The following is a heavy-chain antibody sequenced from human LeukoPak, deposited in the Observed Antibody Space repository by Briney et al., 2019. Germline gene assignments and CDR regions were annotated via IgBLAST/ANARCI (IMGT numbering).Heavy chain of an antibody. CDR1: GYSFTSYW. J-gene: IGHJ4*02. D-gene: IGHD7-27*01. V-gene: IGHV5-51*01. CDR3: ARRELGILYYFDY. Sequence: GESLKISRKGSGYSFTSYWIGWVRQMPGKGLEWMGIIYPSDSDTTYSPSFQGQVTISADKSISTAYLQWSSLKASDTAMYYCARRELGILYYFDYWGQGTLVTVSS. CDR2: IYPSDSDT.